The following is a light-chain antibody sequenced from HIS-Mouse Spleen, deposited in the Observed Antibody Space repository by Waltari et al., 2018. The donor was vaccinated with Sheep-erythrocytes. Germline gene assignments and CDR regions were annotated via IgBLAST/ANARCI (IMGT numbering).Light chain of an antibody. CDR2: DVS. CDR1: SSDVGGFNY. J-gene: IGLJ1*01. Sequence: QSALTQPRSVSGSPGQSVTISCTATSSDVGGFNYVSRYQQHPGNAPKLMIYDVSKRPSGVPDRFSGSKSGNTASLTISGLQAEDEADYYCCSYAGSYNHVFATGTKVTVL. V-gene: IGLV2-11*01. CDR3: CSYAGSYNHV.